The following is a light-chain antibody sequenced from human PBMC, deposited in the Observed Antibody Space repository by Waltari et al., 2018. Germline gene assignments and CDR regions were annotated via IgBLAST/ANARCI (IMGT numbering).Light chain of an antibody. V-gene: IGKV3-15*01. CDR1: ESISTF. J-gene: IGKJ1*01. CDR3: QQYNNYPPWT. CDR2: AAS. Sequence: EVVLTQSPATLSVSPGERVTLSCRASESISTFLGWYQQKPGQAPRRLIYAASTRATGIPARFSGSGSGTEFTLTISSLQSEDFAVYYCQQYNNYPPWTFGQGTKVEIK.